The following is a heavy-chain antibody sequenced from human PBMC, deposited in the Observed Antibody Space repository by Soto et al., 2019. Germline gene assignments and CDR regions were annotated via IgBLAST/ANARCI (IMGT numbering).Heavy chain of an antibody. CDR1: GFTFSTYA. D-gene: IGHD5-18*01. CDR2: ITGTGAST. Sequence: PGGSLRLSCAASGFTFSTYAMGWVRQAPGRGLEWVSTITGTGASTYYADSVKGRFTISRDNSKNTMYLQMNSLRAEDTAVYYCAKARLWFSTIDAFDIWGQGTMVTVSS. CDR3: AKARLWFSTIDAFDI. V-gene: IGHV3-23*01. J-gene: IGHJ3*02.